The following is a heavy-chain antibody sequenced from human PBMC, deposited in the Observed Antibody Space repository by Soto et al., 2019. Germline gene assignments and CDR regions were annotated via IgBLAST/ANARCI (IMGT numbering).Heavy chain of an antibody. J-gene: IGHJ3*02. D-gene: IGHD3-22*01. V-gene: IGHV3-33*01. CDR2: IWYNGSNK. CDR1: GFTFSSYG. Sequence: QVQLVESGGGVVQPGRSLRLSCAASGFTFSSYGMHWVRQAPGKGLEWVAVIWYNGSNKYYADSVKGLFTISRDNSKNTLYLQMNRLRAEDTAVYYCARATYYDSSGYFDAFDIGGQGTMVTVSS. CDR3: ARATYYDSSGYFDAFDI.